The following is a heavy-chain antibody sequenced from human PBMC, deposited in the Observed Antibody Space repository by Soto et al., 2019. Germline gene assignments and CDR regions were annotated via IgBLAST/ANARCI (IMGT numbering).Heavy chain of an antibody. J-gene: IGHJ4*02. V-gene: IGHV3-7*01. D-gene: IGHD3-22*01. CDR3: ARFGNYYDSSGYHRH. CDR1: GFTFRSYW. Sequence: EVQLVESGGGLVQPGGSLRVSCAASGFTFRSYWMAWVRQAPGKGLEWVANINENGSEKYYVDSVKGRFSISRDNAKSSLYLQMNRLRDDDTAVYFCARFGNYYDSSGYHRHWGQGTSVTVSS. CDR2: INENGSEK.